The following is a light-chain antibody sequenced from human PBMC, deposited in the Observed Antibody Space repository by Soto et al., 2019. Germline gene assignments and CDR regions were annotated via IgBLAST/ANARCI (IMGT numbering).Light chain of an antibody. CDR1: QGISNY. J-gene: IGKJ4*01. V-gene: IGKV1-27*01. Sequence: DIQMTQSPSSLSASVGDRVTITCRASQGISNYLAWYQQKPGKVPKLLIYAASTLQSGVPSRFSGSGSGTDFTLTISSLQPEDVATYYCQKYNSPPPAGTFGGGTKVEIK. CDR2: AAS. CDR3: QKYNSPPPAGT.